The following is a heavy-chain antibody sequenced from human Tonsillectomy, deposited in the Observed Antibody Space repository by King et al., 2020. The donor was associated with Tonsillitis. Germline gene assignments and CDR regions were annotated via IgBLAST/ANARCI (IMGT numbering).Heavy chain of an antibody. Sequence: QLQESGPGLVKPSETLSLTCTVSGDSISSGSYCWGWIRQPPGKGLEWIGCFFYSGTTYYKSSLKSRVTISVDTSRNQFSLRMSSVTAADTAVYYCARNKGHCDGGSCFPYNYWGQGTLVTVSS. J-gene: IGHJ4*02. V-gene: IGHV4-39*01. CDR3: ARNKGHCDGGSCFPYNY. D-gene: IGHD2-15*01. CDR2: FFYSGTT. CDR1: GDSISSGSYC.